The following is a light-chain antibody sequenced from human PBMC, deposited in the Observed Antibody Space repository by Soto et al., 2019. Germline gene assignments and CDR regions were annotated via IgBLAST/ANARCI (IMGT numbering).Light chain of an antibody. CDR3: QQYNSYPSVA. J-gene: IGKJ1*01. Sequence: EIVLAQSPGTLSLSPGERATLSCRASQSVSSYLAWYQQKPGQAPRLLIYDTSNRATGVPARFSGSGSGTEFTLTISSLQPDDFATYYCQQYNSYPSVAFGQGTKVDIK. V-gene: IGKV3-11*01. CDR1: QSVSSY. CDR2: DTS.